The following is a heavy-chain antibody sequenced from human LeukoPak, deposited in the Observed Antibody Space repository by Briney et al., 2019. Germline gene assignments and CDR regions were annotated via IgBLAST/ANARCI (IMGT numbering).Heavy chain of an antibody. V-gene: IGHV1-2*02. Sequence: ASVKVSCKASGYTFTSYAMNWVRQAPGQGLEWMGWINPNSGGTNYAQKFQGRVTMTRDTSISTAYMELSSLRSEDTAVYYCARADLMVRGVIDYWGQGTLVTVSS. CDR2: INPNSGGT. D-gene: IGHD3-10*01. CDR1: GYTFTSYA. J-gene: IGHJ4*02. CDR3: ARADLMVRGVIDY.